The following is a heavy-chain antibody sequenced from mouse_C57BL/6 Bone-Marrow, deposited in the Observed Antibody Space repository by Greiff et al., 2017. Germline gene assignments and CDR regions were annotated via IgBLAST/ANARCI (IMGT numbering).Heavy chain of an antibody. CDR1: GFTFSSYA. V-gene: IGHV5-9-1*02. D-gene: IGHD3-2*02. CDR3: TRVGGSYAMDY. J-gene: IGHJ4*01. CDR2: ISSGGDYI. Sequence: DVMLVESGEGLVKPGGSLKLSCAASGFTFSSYAMSWVRQTPEKRLEWVAYISSGGDYIYYADTVKGRFTISRDNARNTLYLQMSSLKSEDADMYYCTRVGGSYAMDYWGQGTSVTVSS.